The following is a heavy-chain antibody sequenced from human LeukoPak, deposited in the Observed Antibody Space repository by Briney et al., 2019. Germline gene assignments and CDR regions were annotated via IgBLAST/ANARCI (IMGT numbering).Heavy chain of an antibody. CDR2: IKPDGSDK. Sequence: PGGSLRLSCAASGFTLSNSWMSWVRQAPGEGLEWVANIKPDGSDKYYVNSATGRFTISRDNAKNSLYLQMNSLRAEDTAVYYCVRDRLLGYWGQGTLVTVSS. J-gene: IGHJ4*02. D-gene: IGHD5-12*01. V-gene: IGHV3-7*01. CDR3: VRDRLLGY. CDR1: GFTLSNSW.